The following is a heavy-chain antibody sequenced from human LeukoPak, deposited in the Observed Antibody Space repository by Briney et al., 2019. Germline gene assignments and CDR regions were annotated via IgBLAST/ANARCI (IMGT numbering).Heavy chain of an antibody. CDR3: ARDPYYGDYVV. CDR2: ISSSGSTI. Sequence: PGGSLRLSCAASGFTFSSDEMNWVRQAPGKGLEWVSYISSSGSTIYYADSVKGRFTISRGNAENSLYLQMNSLRAEDTAVYYCARDPYYGDYVVWGQGTLVTVSS. D-gene: IGHD4-17*01. CDR1: GFTFSSDE. V-gene: IGHV3-48*03. J-gene: IGHJ4*02.